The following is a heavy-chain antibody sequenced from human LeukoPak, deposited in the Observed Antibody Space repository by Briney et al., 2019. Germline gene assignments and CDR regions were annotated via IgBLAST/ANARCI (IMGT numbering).Heavy chain of an antibody. V-gene: IGHV4-61*02. D-gene: IGHD2-2*01. J-gene: IGHJ6*03. Sequence: SQTLSLTCTVSGGSISSGSYYWSWIRQPAGKGLEWIGRIYTSGSTNHNPSLKSRVTISVDTSKNQFSLKLSSVTAADTALYYCARDSLLASAMGYYYMDVWGKGTTVTVSS. CDR3: ARDSLLASAMGYYYMDV. CDR1: GGSISSGSYY. CDR2: IYTSGST.